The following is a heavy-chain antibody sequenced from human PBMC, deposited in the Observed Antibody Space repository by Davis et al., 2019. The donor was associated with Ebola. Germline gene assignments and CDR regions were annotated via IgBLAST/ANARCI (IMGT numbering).Heavy chain of an antibody. Sequence: GESLKISCAASGFTFSSSWMHWVRQVSGKGLVWVSRTNGDGTNIRYEDSVKGRFTISRDNAKNTLYLEMKSLRVEDTAVYYCARDSRGGGVTSKQLQHWGQGTLVTVSS. CDR2: TNGDGTNI. CDR1: GFTFSSSW. V-gene: IGHV3-74*01. D-gene: IGHD2-8*02. J-gene: IGHJ1*01. CDR3: ARDSRGGGVTSKQLQH.